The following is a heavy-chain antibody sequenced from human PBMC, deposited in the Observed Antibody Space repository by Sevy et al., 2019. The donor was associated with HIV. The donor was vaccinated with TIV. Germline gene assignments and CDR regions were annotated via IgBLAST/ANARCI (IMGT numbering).Heavy chain of an antibody. V-gene: IGHV4-59*08. D-gene: IGHD1-26*01. CDR1: GGSITSLS. J-gene: IGHJ4*02. CDR2: IYYNGHI. Sequence: SETLSLTCTVSGGSITSLSWNRIRQPPGKGLEWIANIYYNGHINYNPSLKSRVTLSLDTSKNQFSLRLSSVTAADTAMYYCAGENAWGRGYSWGQGTLVTVSS. CDR3: AGENAWGRGYS.